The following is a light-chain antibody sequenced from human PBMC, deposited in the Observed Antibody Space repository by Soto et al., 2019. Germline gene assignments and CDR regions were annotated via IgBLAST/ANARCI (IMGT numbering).Light chain of an antibody. CDR1: QSVSSH. J-gene: IGKJ5*01. CDR2: DPY. Sequence: EILMTQSPATLSVSPGERAILSCRASQSVSSHVAWYQKTPGQAPRLLICDPYKRVTGIPARFSAIGSGTDFTLTISSLETEYFSFYYCQQYKNWHLITFGQGTRLYIK. CDR3: QQYKNWHLIT. V-gene: IGKV3D-15*01.